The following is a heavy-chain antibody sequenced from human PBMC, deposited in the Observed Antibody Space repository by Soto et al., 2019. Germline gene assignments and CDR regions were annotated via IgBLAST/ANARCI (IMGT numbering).Heavy chain of an antibody. Sequence: SETLSLTCAVYGGSFSGYYWSWIRQPPGKGLEWIGEINHSGSTNYNPSLKSRVTISVGTPKNQFSLKLSSVTAADTAVYYCARGVSYYDSSGYYYYDYYGMDVWGQGTTVT. D-gene: IGHD3-22*01. CDR3: ARGVSYYDSSGYYYYDYYGMDV. V-gene: IGHV4-34*01. J-gene: IGHJ6*02. CDR1: GGSFSGYY. CDR2: INHSGST.